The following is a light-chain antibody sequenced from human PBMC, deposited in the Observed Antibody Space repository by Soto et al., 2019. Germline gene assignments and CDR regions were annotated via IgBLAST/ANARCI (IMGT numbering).Light chain of an antibody. CDR2: AAS. CDR3: QQSYNTPYT. CDR1: QSISSS. J-gene: IGKJ5*01. Sequence: DIQVTQSPSSLSASVGDRVTITCRASQSISSSLNWYQQKPGKAPKLLIYAASSLQSGVPSRFSGSGSGTDFTLTISSLQPEDFATYYCQQSYNTPYTFGQGTRLEI. V-gene: IGKV1-39*01.